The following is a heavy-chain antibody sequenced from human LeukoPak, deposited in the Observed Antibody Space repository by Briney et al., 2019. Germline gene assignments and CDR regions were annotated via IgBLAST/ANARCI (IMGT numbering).Heavy chain of an antibody. D-gene: IGHD6-13*01. J-gene: IGHJ4*02. Sequence: PSETLSLTCTVSGGSISSYYWSWIRQPPGKGLEWIGYIYYSGSTNYNPSLKSRVTISVDTSKNQFSLKLSSVTAADTAVYYCARAVRYSSSWSLDYWGQGTLVTVSS. CDR1: GGSISSYY. CDR2: IYYSGST. CDR3: ARAVRYSSSWSLDY. V-gene: IGHV4-59*12.